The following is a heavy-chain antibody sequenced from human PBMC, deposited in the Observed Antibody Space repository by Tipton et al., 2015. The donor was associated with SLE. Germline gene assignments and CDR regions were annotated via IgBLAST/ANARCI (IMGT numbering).Heavy chain of an antibody. CDR3: ARAIYADYVPGYYFDY. CDR1: GGSISSSNYY. CDR2: IYYIGST. D-gene: IGHD4-17*01. Sequence: TLSLTCTVSGGSISSSNYYWGWIRQPPGKGLEWIGSIYYIGSTYYNPSLKSRVTISVDTSKNQFSLKLTSVTTADTAVYYCARAIYADYVPGYYFDYWGQGTLVTVSS. V-gene: IGHV4-39*07. J-gene: IGHJ4*02.